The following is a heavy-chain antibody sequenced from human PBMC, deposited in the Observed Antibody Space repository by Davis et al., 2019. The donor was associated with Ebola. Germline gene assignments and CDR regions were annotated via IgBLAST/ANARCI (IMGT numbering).Heavy chain of an antibody. CDR2: ISGGSHSI. Sequence: GESLKISCAASGFTFSGSSMNWVRQTPGKGLEWVSLISGGSHSIFYADSVKGRFTISRDNSQNSLYLQMTSLRDDDTAVYYCAREKFTIAASALQHWGQGTLVTVSS. CDR3: AREKFTIAASALQH. D-gene: IGHD6-13*01. CDR1: GFTFSGSS. V-gene: IGHV3-48*02. J-gene: IGHJ1*01.